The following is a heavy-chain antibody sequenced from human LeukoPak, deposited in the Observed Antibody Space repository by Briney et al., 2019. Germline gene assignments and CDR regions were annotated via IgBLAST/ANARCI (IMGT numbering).Heavy chain of an antibody. J-gene: IGHJ6*02. CDR3: ARVLTYYGFWSGYYVGWDYYYYYGMDV. D-gene: IGHD3-3*01. Sequence: KPSETLSLTCAVSGGSISSGGYYWSWIRQHPGKGLEWIGYIYYSGSTYYNPSLKSRVTISVDTSKNQFSLKLSSVTAADTAVYYCARVLTYYGFWSGYYVGWDYYYYYGMDVWGQGTTVTVSS. CDR2: IYYSGST. CDR1: GGSISSGGYY. V-gene: IGHV4-31*11.